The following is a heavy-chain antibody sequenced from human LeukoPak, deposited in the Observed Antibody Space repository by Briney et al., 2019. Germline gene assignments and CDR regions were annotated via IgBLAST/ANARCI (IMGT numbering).Heavy chain of an antibody. CDR1: GYTFSSYD. D-gene: IGHD2-2*01. Sequence: ASVKVSCEASGYTFSSYDINWVRQVTGQGLEWMGWMNPNSGNTGYAQKFQGRVTMTRNTSINTAYMELSSLRSDDTAVYYCARVGCSSTSCSLAVFDYWGQGTLVTVSS. CDR3: ARVGCSSTSCSLAVFDY. CDR2: MNPNSGNT. J-gene: IGHJ4*02. V-gene: IGHV1-8*01.